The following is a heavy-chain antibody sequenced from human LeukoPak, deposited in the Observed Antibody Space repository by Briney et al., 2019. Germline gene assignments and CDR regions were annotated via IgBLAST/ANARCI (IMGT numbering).Heavy chain of an antibody. Sequence: GRSLRLSCAASGFTFSSYGMHWVRQAPGKGLEWVAIISYDESNKYYADSVKGRFTISRDNSKNTLYLQTNSLRAEDTAVYYCAKEGTVRDFDYWGQGSLVTVSS. J-gene: IGHJ4*02. CDR3: AKEGTVRDFDY. CDR1: GFTFSSYG. CDR2: ISYDESNK. D-gene: IGHD1-1*01. V-gene: IGHV3-30*18.